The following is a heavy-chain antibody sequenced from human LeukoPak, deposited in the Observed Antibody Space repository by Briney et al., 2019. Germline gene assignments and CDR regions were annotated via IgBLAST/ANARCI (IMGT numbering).Heavy chain of an antibody. CDR3: AREGPHYYVSGSYPKPFNY. CDR1: GYSISSGYY. V-gene: IGHV4-38-2*02. CDR2: IYHSGST. Sequence: SETLSLTYTVSGYSISSGYYWDWIRPPPGKGLEWIGTIYHSGSTYYNPSLKSRITISVDTSKNQFSLKLNSVTAADTAVYYCAREGPHYYVSGSYPKPFNYWGQGTLVTVSS. J-gene: IGHJ4*02. D-gene: IGHD3-10*01.